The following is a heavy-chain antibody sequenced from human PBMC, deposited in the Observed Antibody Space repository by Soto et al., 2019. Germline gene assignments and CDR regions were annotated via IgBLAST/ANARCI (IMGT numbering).Heavy chain of an antibody. CDR3: ARALVHTAMPNLLGLDYSYYGMDV. CDR1: GYSFTSYW. CDR2: RYPGDSET. J-gene: IGHJ6*02. D-gene: IGHD5-18*01. V-gene: IGHV5-51*01. Sequence: GESLKISCKGSGYSFTSYWIGWVRQMPGKGLEGMGMRYPGDSETRYSPSFQGQVTISADKSISTAYLQWSSLKASDTAMYYCARALVHTAMPNLLGLDYSYYGMDVWGQGTTVTVSS.